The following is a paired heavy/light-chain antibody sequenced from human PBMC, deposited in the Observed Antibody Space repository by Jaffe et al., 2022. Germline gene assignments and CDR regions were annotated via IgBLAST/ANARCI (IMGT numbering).Light chain of an antibody. CDR2: KAS. J-gene: IGKJ1*01. V-gene: IGKV1-5*03. Sequence: DIQMTQSPSTLSAFVGDRVTITCRANQIISSWLAWYQHKPGKAPKLLIYKASTLESGVPPRFSGSGSGTGFTLTISSLQPDDVGMYYCQQYNSFPWTFGQGTKVEI. CDR3: QQYNSFPWT. CDR1: QIISSW.
Heavy chain of an antibody. V-gene: IGHV3-66*02. D-gene: IGHD3-16*01. CDR3: ARSSPNTYDAVWGY. CDR2: IFSGGSA. CDR1: GFNVSAKY. J-gene: IGHJ4*02. Sequence: EVQLVESGGGLIQPGGSLRISCTVSGFNVSAKYMNWVRQPPGKGLEWVSVIFSGGSAYYGDSVKGRFTISWDKSKDTVYLQMNSLTIEDTAVYYCARSSPNTYDAVWGYWGQGTLVTVSS.